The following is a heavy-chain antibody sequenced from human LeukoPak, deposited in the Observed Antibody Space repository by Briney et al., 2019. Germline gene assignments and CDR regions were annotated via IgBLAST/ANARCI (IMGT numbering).Heavy chain of an antibody. CDR1: GFTFSSNA. V-gene: IGHV3-23*01. Sequence: GGSLRLSCAASGFTFSSNAMSWVRQVPGKGLEWVSAISGTGHSTYYADPVKGRFTISRDNSKNTLYLQMNSLRAEDSAEYYCAKSLLTTATGTGRAFDIWGQGTMVTVSA. J-gene: IGHJ3*02. CDR3: AKSLLTTATGTGRAFDI. D-gene: IGHD1-1*01. CDR2: ISGTGHST.